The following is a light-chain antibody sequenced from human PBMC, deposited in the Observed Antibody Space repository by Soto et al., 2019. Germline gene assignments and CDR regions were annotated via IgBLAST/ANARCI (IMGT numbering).Light chain of an antibody. CDR2: DAS. V-gene: IGKV3-20*01. CDR1: QSVDNR. Sequence: VVFTHSPGTLSLSPGERATLSCRASQSVDNRLAWYQQKTGQPPRLLIFDASSRATDIPDRFSGRGSGTDFSLTITRLAPEDFALYYCQHYSPSPVTFGQGTRLEIK. J-gene: IGKJ5*01. CDR3: QHYSPSPVT.